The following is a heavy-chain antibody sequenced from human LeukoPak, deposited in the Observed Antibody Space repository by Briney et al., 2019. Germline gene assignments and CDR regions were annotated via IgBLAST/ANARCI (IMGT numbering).Heavy chain of an antibody. D-gene: IGHD3-3*02. CDR1: GGSMSRGGYS. Sequence: SQTLSLTCAVSGGSMSRGGYSWRWIRRPPGEGLEWSGYIYHCGSLCYNRSLKSRVTISVDRSKNQFALKLSSVTAADTAVYYCARALRGIRDAFDIWGQGTMVTVSS. CDR3: ARALRGIRDAFDI. V-gene: IGHV4-30-2*01. CDR2: IYHCGSL. J-gene: IGHJ3*02.